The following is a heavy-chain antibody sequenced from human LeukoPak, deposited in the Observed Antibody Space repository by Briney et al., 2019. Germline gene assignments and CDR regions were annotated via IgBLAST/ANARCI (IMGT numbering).Heavy chain of an antibody. CDR2: INPNSGGT. J-gene: IGHJ4*02. CDR3: AIGIVVVPAHPFDY. V-gene: IGHV1-2*02. D-gene: IGHD2-2*01. CDR1: GYTFGGYF. Sequence: GASVKVSCKASGYTFGGYFIHWVRQAPGQGLEWMGWINPNSGGTNYAQKFQGRVTMTRDTSISTAYMELSRLRSDDTAVYYCAIGIVVVPAHPFDYWGQGTLVTVSS.